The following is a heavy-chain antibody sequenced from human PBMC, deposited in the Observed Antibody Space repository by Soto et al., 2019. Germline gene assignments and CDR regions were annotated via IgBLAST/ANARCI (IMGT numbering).Heavy chain of an antibody. CDR2: ISATGGNI. D-gene: IGHD3-16*01. J-gene: IGHJ2*01. Sequence: ELQLLESGGGLARPGGSLRLSCVASGFTFSDYAMTWVRQAPGKGLEWVATISATGGNIEYTDSLKGRFTISRDNSKNALYLQLNGLTSDDTVVHYCAKVAGGLGYFDLWGRGTLVTVSS. CDR1: GFTFSDYA. V-gene: IGHV3-23*01. CDR3: AKVAGGLGYFDL.